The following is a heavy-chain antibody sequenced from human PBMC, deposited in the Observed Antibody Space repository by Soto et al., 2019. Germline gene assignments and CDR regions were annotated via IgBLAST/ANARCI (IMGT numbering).Heavy chain of an antibody. V-gene: IGHV4-59*01. Sequence: QVQLQESGPGLVNPSETLSLTCTVSGGSISSYYWSWIRQPPGKGLEWIGYIYYSGSTNYNPSLKSRVTISVDTSKNQFSLKLSSVTAADTAVYYCARRRTPDYWGQGTLVTVSS. CDR2: IYYSGST. CDR1: GGSISSYY. J-gene: IGHJ4*02. CDR3: ARRRTPDY.